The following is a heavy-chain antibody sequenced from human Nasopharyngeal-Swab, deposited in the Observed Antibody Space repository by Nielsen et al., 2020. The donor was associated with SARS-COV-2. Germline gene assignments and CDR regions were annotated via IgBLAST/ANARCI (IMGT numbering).Heavy chain of an antibody. D-gene: IGHD3-10*01. CDR3: ARDIPGEGGDY. V-gene: IGHV3-30*03. CDR2: ISYDGSNK. Sequence: GESLKISCAASGFTFSSYGMHWVRQAPGKGLEWVAVISYDGSNKYYADSVKGRFTISRDNSKNSLYLQMNSLRAEDTAVYYCARDIPGEGGDYWGQGTLVTVSS. J-gene: IGHJ4*02. CDR1: GFTFSSYG.